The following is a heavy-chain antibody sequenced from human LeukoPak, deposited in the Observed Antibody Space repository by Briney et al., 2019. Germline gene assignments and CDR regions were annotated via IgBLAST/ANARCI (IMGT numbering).Heavy chain of an antibody. CDR3: AREHKSFGGGKFDY. CDR1: GFTFSTYE. J-gene: IGHJ4*02. Sequence: GGSLRLYCAASGFTFSTYEMNWVRQAPGKGPEWVSYISSSASTIHYADSVKGRFTISRDNAKNSLYLQMNSLRGEDTAVYYCAREHKSFGGGKFDYWGQGILVTVSS. CDR2: ISSSASTI. V-gene: IGHV3-48*03. D-gene: IGHD3-10*01.